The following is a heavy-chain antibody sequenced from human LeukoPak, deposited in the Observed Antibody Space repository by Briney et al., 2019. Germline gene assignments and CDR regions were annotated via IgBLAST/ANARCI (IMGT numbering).Heavy chain of an antibody. CDR3: ARGSYTVTTLYYYYYYMDV. CDR1: GFTFDDYA. CDR2: IYYSGST. D-gene: IGHD4-11*01. Sequence: GSLRLSCAASGFTFDDYAMHWIRQPPGKGLEWIGYIYYSGSTNYNPSLKSRVTISVDTSKNQFSLKLSSVTAADTAVYYCARGSYTVTTLYYYYYYMDVWGKGTTVTVSS. J-gene: IGHJ6*03. V-gene: IGHV4-59*01.